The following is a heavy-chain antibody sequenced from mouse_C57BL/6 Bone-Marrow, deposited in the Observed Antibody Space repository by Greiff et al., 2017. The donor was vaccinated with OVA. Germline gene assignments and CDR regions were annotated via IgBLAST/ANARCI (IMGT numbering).Heavy chain of an antibody. D-gene: IGHD1-1*01. V-gene: IGHV1-72*01. CDR1: GYTFTSYW. Sequence: QVQLKQPGAELVKPGASVKLSCKASGYTFTSYWMHWVKQRPGRGLEWIGRIDPNSGGTKYNEKFKSKATLTVDKPSSTAYMQLSSLTSEDSAVYYCALYYYGSGGFAYWGQGTLVTVSA. CDR3: ALYYYGSGGFAY. J-gene: IGHJ3*01. CDR2: IDPNSGGT.